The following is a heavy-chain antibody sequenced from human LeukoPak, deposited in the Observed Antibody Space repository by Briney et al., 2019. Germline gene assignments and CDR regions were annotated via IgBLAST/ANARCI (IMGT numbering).Heavy chain of an antibody. CDR3: ARGPAELVLGWFDP. CDR1: GGSISSYY. J-gene: IGHJ5*02. D-gene: IGHD6-13*01. CDR2: IYYSGST. Sequence: PSETLSLTCTVSGGSISSYYWSWNRQPPGKGLEWIGYIYYSGSTDYNPSLKSRVTISVDTSKNQFSLKLSSVTAADTAVYYCARGPAELVLGWFDPWGQGTLVTVSS. V-gene: IGHV4-59*01.